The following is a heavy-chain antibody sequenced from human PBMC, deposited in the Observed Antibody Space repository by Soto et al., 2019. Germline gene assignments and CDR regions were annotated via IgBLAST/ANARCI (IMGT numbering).Heavy chain of an antibody. CDR1: GFTFSSYG. CDR3: AKSPNYGDYVPRDY. J-gene: IGHJ4*02. CDR2: IWYDGSNK. V-gene: IGHV3-33*08. D-gene: IGHD4-17*01. Sequence: LSLTCTVSGFTFSSYGMHWVRQAPGKGLEWVAVIWYDGSNKYYADSVKGRFTISRDNSKNTLYLQMNSLRAEDTAVYYCAKSPNYGDYVPRDYWGQGTLVTVSS.